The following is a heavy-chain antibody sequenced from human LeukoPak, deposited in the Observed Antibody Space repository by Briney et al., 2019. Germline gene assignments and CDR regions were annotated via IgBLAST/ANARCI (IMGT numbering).Heavy chain of an antibody. V-gene: IGHV4-34*01. Sequence: ASETLSLTCAVYGGSFSGYYCSWIRQPPGKGLEWIGEINHSGSTNYNPSLKSRVTISVDTSKNQFSLKLSSVTAADTAVYYCARVGADGSGFLFDYWGQGTLVTVSS. J-gene: IGHJ4*02. CDR3: ARVGADGSGFLFDY. CDR2: INHSGST. CDR1: GGSFSGYY. D-gene: IGHD3-10*01.